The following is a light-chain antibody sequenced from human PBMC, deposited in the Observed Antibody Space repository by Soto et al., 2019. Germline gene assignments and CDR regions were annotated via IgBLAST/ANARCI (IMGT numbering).Light chain of an antibody. CDR2: GAS. J-gene: IGKJ2*01. V-gene: IGKV3-15*01. CDR3: QHYNNWPFT. CDR1: QSVSSN. Sequence: EIVMTQSPATLSVSLGERATLSCRASQSVSSNLAWYNQKPGQPPSLLIYGASARATGIPARFSGSGSGTEFTLTISSLQSEDFAVYYCQHYNNWPFTFGHGTKLEIK.